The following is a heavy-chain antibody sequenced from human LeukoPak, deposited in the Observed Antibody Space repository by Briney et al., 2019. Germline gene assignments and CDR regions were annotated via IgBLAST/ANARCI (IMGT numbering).Heavy chain of an antibody. Sequence: SETLSLTCTVSGGSISSYYWSWIRQPPGKGLEWIGYIYYSGSTNYNPSFQSRVTISVDTYKNQFSLKLSSVTAADTAVYYCAREADYYDSSGYYGSFDYWGQGILVTVSS. CDR1: GGSISSYY. D-gene: IGHD3-22*01. J-gene: IGHJ4*02. CDR2: IYYSGST. CDR3: AREADYYDSSGYYGSFDY. V-gene: IGHV4-59*01.